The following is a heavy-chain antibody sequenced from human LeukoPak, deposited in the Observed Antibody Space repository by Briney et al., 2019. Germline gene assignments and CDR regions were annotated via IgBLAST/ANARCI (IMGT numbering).Heavy chain of an antibody. Sequence: QPGRSLRLSCAASGFTFDDYAMHWVRQAPGKGLEWVSGISWNSGSIGYADSVKGRFTISRDNAKNSLYLQMNSLRAEDTALYYCAKERALYYALDYWGQGTLVTVSS. CDR2: ISWNSGSI. D-gene: IGHD1-26*01. CDR3: AKERALYYALDY. J-gene: IGHJ4*02. V-gene: IGHV3-9*01. CDR1: GFTFDDYA.